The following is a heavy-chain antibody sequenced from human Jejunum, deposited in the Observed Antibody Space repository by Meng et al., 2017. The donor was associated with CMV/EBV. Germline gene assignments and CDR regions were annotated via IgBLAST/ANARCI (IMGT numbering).Heavy chain of an antibody. CDR3: ARYGLVLGKFDY. D-gene: IGHD2-8*01. J-gene: IGHJ4*02. CDR2: INTNTGNP. Sequence: SCKASGYPFTDYAINWMRQAPGQGPEWMGWINTNTGNPTYARGFTGRFVFSLDTSVSTAYVEISGLKAEDTAVYYCARYGLVLGKFDYWGQGTLVTVSS. CDR1: GYPFTDYA. V-gene: IGHV7-4-1*02.